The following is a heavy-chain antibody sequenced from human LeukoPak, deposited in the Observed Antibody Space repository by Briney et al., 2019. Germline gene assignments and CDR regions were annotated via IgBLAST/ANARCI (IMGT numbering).Heavy chain of an antibody. CDR2: IYYSGST. CDR3: ARAPFF. Sequence: SETLSLTCTVSVGSISSSYWSWIRQPPGKGREWIGYIYYSGSTNYNPSLNSRLTISVAKSKNQFSLNLTSVTAADTAVYYCARAPFFWGQGTLVTVFS. J-gene: IGHJ4*02. V-gene: IGHV4-59*01. D-gene: IGHD2/OR15-2a*01. CDR1: VGSISSSY.